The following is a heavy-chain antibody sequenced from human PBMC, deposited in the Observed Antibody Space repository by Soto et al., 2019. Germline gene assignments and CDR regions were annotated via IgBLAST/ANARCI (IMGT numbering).Heavy chain of an antibody. CDR1: GFSLSTSGVG. D-gene: IGHD2-21*02. CDR2: IYWDDDR. V-gene: IGHV2-5*02. J-gene: IGHJ4*02. Sequence: QITLKESGPTLVKPTQTLTLTCTFSGFSLSTSGVGVGWIRQPPGKALEWLALIYWDDDRRDSRSLKSRPTITKGTSKNQVVLTMTNMDPVDTATYYCAHSPYCGGDCYLDYWGQGTLVTVSS. CDR3: AHSPYCGGDCYLDY.